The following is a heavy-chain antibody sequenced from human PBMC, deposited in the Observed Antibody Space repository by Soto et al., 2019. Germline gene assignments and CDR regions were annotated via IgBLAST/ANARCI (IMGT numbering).Heavy chain of an antibody. Sequence: SVKVSCKASVYTFTNYGIIWVRQVPGQGLEWMGWINTYNGNTDYAQNFQARVTMTTDTSTITAYIELRSLRSDDIAMYFCPRTRPQLPRVHWGQGTMGTVSS. J-gene: IGHJ4*02. CDR1: VYTFTNYG. CDR3: PRTRPQLPRVH. V-gene: IGHV1-18*03. CDR2: INTYNGNT.